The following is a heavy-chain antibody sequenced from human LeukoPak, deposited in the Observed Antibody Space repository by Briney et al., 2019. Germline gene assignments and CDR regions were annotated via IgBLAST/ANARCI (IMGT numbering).Heavy chain of an antibody. CDR1: GYRFISNY. J-gene: IGHJ4*02. D-gene: IGHD2-15*01. CDR3: AREGSYCVGGDCYSFDF. Sequence: ASVKVSCKASGYRFISNYIQWVRQAPGLGPDWIGSMHPGNGNTRYAEKFQGRVTMTRDTSINTAYMDLSSLRSDDTAVYYCAREGSYCVGGDCYSFDFWGQGTQITVSS. CDR2: MHPGNGNT. V-gene: IGHV1-2*02.